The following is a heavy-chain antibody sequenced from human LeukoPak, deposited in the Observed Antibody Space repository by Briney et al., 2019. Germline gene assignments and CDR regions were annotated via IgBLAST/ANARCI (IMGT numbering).Heavy chain of an antibody. V-gene: IGHV3-23*01. D-gene: IGHD5-18*01. Sequence: PGGSLRLSCAGSGFTFNSYAMNWVRQAPGKGLEWVSTISASGASIFYADSVKGRFTISRDNSKNTVSLQVNSLRVEDTAIYYCAKTYRDYFDSWGLGTLVTVSS. CDR2: ISASGASI. J-gene: IGHJ4*02. CDR3: AKTYRDYFDS. CDR1: GFTFNSYA.